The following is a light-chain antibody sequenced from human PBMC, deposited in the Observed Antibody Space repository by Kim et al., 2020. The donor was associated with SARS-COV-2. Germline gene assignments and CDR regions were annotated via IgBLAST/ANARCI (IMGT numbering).Light chain of an antibody. CDR3: QQYAGSRLT. V-gene: IGKV3-20*01. CDR1: QSVHSNY. J-gene: IGKJ4*01. CDR2: GAS. Sequence: EIVLTQSPGTLSLSPGERATLSCRASQSVHSNYLAWYQQKAGQAPRLLMFGASTRATGIPDRFSGSGSGTDFTLTISRLEPEDFAVYYCQQYAGSRLTFGGGTKVDIK.